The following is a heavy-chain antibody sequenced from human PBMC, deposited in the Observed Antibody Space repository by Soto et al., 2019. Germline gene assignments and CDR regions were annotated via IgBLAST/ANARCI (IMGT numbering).Heavy chain of an antibody. CDR3: ARGGHVVVVTAALDY. CDR1: GDTFTEYY. Sequence: XVKVSCKASGDTFTEYYIHWVRHAPGQGLEWMGTVNPSGGHTTYAQHFLGRVTMTRDTATSTLYMELTSLTSQDTAVYYCARGGHVVVVTAALDYWGQGTLVTVSS. V-gene: IGHV1-46*01. D-gene: IGHD2-21*02. J-gene: IGHJ4*02. CDR2: VNPSGGHT.